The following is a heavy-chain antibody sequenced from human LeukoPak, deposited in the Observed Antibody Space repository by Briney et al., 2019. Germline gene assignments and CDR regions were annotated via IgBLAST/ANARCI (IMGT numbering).Heavy chain of an antibody. V-gene: IGHV3-74*01. D-gene: IGHD6-19*01. Sequence: GGSLRLSCAASGFTFSSYWMHWVRQAPGKGLVWVSRINGDGSTTTYAGSVKGRFTISRDNAKNTLYLQMNSLRAEDTAVYYCARAVAGTDALDIWGQGTLVTVSS. J-gene: IGHJ3*02. CDR2: INGDGSTT. CDR1: GFTFSSYW. CDR3: ARAVAGTDALDI.